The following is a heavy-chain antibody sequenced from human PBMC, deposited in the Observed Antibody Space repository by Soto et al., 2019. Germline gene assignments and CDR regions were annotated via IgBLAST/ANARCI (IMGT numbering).Heavy chain of an antibody. CDR1: GDSISSSTYY. J-gene: IGHJ5*02. V-gene: IGHV4-39*01. CDR2: IYYSGIT. CDR3: ARSNSGYYKWFDP. Sequence: SETVSLTCTVSGDSISSSTYYWGWIRQPPGKGLEWIGNIYYSGITYYNPSLKSRVAISVDTSKNQFSLKLSSVSAADTAIYYCARSNSGYYKWFDPWGQGTLVT. D-gene: IGHD3-22*01.